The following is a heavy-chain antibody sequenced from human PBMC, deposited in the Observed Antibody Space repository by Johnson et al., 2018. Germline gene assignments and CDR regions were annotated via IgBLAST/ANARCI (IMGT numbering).Heavy chain of an antibody. CDR2: ISYDGSNK. CDR1: GFTFSSYG. V-gene: IGHV3-30*03. D-gene: IGHD5-24*01. Sequence: QVQLVESGGGVVQPGRSLRLSCAASGFTFSSYGMHWIRQAPGKGLEWVAVISYDGSNKYYADSVKGRFTIYSANSKNTLYSQMNSLRAEDTAVYYCARLNRDGYSEIDYWGQGTLVTVSS. CDR3: ARLNRDGYSEIDY. J-gene: IGHJ4*02.